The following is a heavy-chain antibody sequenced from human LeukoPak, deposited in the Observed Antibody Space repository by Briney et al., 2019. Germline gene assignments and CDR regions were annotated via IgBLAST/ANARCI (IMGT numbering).Heavy chain of an antibody. CDR3: ARETVVVADANYFDY. CDR1: GYTFTTYY. J-gene: IGHJ4*02. CDR2: INPTGGST. D-gene: IGHD2-15*01. V-gene: IGHV1-46*01. Sequence: AAVKVSCKASGYTFTTYYIHWVRQAPGQGLEWMGIINPTGGSTTYAQKFQGRVTMTRDTSTSTVYMEMSSLRSEDTAVYYCARETVVVADANYFDYWGQGTLVTVPS.